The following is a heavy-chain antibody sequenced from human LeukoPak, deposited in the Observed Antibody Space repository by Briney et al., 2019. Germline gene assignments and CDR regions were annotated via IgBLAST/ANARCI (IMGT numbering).Heavy chain of an antibody. V-gene: IGHV1-46*01. J-gene: IGHJ4*02. Sequence: ASVKVSCKASGYTFTSYYMHWVRQAPGQGLEWMGIINPSGGSTSYAQKFQGRVTVTRDTSTSTVYMELSSLRSEDTAVYYCARGACSGGSCYSSRGPFDYWGQGTLVTVSS. CDR1: GYTFTSYY. D-gene: IGHD2-15*01. CDR3: ARGACSGGSCYSSRGPFDY. CDR2: INPSGGST.